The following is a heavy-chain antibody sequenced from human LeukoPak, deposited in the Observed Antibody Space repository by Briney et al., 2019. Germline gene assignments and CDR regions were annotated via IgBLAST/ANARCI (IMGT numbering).Heavy chain of an antibody. D-gene: IGHD6-13*01. J-gene: IGHJ4*02. CDR3: ARVVGGSSWYYFDY. Sequence: GGSLRLSCAASGSTFSSYSMNWVRQAPGKGLEWVSSISSSSSYIYYADSVKGRFTISRDNAKNSLYLQMNSLRAEDTAVYYCARVVGGSSWYYFDYWGQGTLVTVSS. CDR2: ISSSSSYI. V-gene: IGHV3-21*01. CDR1: GSTFSSYS.